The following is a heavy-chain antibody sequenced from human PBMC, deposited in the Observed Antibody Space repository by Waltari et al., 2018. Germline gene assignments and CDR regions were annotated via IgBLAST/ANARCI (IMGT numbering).Heavy chain of an antibody. CDR2: IYRSGKT. J-gene: IGHJ4*02. CDR1: W. D-gene: IGHD2-15*01. CDR3: ARDRGKGLYLDS. Sequence: WCSWVRQRPGKSLEWLGQIYRSGKTNYNPSLESRIIVSSDTSNIQLSLELTSVTAADTAIYYCARDRGKGLYLDSWGQGILVTVSP. V-gene: IGHV4-4*02.